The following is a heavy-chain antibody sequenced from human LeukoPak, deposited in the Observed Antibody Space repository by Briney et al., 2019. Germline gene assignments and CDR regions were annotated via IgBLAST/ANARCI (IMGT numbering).Heavy chain of an antibody. CDR2: IIPIFGIA. V-gene: IGHV1-69*04. D-gene: IGHD2-15*01. J-gene: IGHJ4*02. CDR3: ARGPIVVVVAAYFDY. CDR1: GGTFSSYA. Sequence: ASVKVSSKASGGTFSSYAISWVRQAPGQGLEWMGRIIPIFGIANYAQKFQGRVTITADKSTSTAYMELSSLRSEDTAVYYCARGPIVVVVAAYFDYWGQGTLVTVSS.